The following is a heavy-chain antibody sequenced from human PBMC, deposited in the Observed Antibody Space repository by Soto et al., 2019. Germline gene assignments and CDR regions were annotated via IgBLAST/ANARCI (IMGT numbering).Heavy chain of an antibody. CDR3: ARASERYYYDSSGYTPDY. J-gene: IGHJ4*02. D-gene: IGHD3-22*01. CDR2: MNPNSGNT. Sequence: ASVKVSCKASGYTFTSYDINWVRQATGQGLEWMGWMNPNSGNTGYAQKFQGRVTMTRNTSISTAYMELSSLRSEDTAVYYCARASERYYYDSSGYTPDYWGQGTLVTV. V-gene: IGHV1-8*01. CDR1: GYTFTSYD.